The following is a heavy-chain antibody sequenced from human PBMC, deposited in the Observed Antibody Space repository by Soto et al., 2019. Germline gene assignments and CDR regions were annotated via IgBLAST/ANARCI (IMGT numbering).Heavy chain of an antibody. V-gene: IGHV1-46*03. CDR2: INPSGGST. J-gene: IGHJ3*02. D-gene: IGHD6-19*01. Sequence: EASVKVSCKASGYSFTSYYMHWVRQAPGQGLEWMGIINPSGGSTSYAQKFQGRVTMTRDTSTSTVYMELSSLRSEDTAVYYCASPKIAVAATDRSAFDIWGQGTMVTVSS. CDR1: GYSFTSYY. CDR3: ASPKIAVAATDRSAFDI.